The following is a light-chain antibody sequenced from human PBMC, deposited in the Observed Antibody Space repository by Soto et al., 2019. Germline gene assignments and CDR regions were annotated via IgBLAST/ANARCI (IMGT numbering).Light chain of an antibody. CDR1: SSNIGTGYD. CDR3: QSYDSSLSGLVV. J-gene: IGLJ2*01. V-gene: IGLV1-40*01. CDR2: GNS. Sequence: QSVLTQPPSVSGAPGQRVTISCTGSSSNIGTGYDVPWYQQLPGTAPKLLIYGNSNRPSGVPDRFSGSKSGTSASLAITGLPAEDAADYYGQSYDSSLSGLVVFGGGTKLTVL.